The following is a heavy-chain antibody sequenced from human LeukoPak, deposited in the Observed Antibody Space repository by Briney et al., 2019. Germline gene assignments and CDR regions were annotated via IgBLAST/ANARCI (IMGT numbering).Heavy chain of an antibody. CDR1: GFTFSNIW. J-gene: IGHJ4*02. V-gene: IGHV3-74*01. D-gene: IGHD3-16*01. Sequence: PGGSLRLSCAASGFTFSNIWLHWVRPAPGKGLEWVSRLTSDGSSINYADSVQGRFTISTDNATNTLYLQMNSLRAEDTAVYYCARGGHSSFDYWGQGALVTVSS. CDR2: LTSDGSSI. CDR3: ARGGHSSFDY.